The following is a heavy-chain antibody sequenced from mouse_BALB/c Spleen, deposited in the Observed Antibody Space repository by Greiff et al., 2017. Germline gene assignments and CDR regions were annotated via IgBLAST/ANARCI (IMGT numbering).Heavy chain of an antibody. J-gene: IGHJ4*01. V-gene: IGHV5-17*02. Sequence: EVNVVESGGGLVQPGGSRKLSCAASGFTFSSFGMHWVRQAPEKGLEWVAYISSGSSTIYYADTVKGRFTISRDNPKNTLFLQMTSLRSEDTAMYYCARGGNYVHYYAMDYWGQGTSVTVSS. CDR3: ARGGNYVHYYAMDY. CDR1: GFTFSSFG. D-gene: IGHD2-1*01. CDR2: ISSGSSTI.